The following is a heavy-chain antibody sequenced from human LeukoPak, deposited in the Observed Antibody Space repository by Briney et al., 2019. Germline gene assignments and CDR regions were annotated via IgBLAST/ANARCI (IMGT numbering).Heavy chain of an antibody. J-gene: IGHJ4*02. CDR1: GFTVSSNY. V-gene: IGHV3-23*01. Sequence: TGGSLRLSCAASGFTVSSNYMSWVRQAPGKGLEWVSAISGSGGSTYYADSVKGRFTISRDNSKNTLYLQMNSLRAEDTAVYYCAKGLQITGTTPEDYWGQGTLVTVSS. D-gene: IGHD1-7*01. CDR3: AKGLQITGTTPEDY. CDR2: ISGSGGST.